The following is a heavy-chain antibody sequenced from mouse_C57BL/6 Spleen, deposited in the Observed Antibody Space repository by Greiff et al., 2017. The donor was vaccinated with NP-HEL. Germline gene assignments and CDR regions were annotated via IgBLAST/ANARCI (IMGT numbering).Heavy chain of an antibody. CDR2: IYPRSGYT. Sequence: VQLQQSGAELARPGASVKLSCKASGYTFTSYGISWVKQRTGQGLEWIGEIYPRSGYTYYNEKFKGKATLTADKSSSTAYMELRSLTSEDSAVYSCAKYTAVVASGGYFDVWGTGTTVTVSS. CDR3: AKYTAVVASGGYFDV. D-gene: IGHD1-1*01. J-gene: IGHJ1*03. V-gene: IGHV1-81*01. CDR1: GYTFTSYG.